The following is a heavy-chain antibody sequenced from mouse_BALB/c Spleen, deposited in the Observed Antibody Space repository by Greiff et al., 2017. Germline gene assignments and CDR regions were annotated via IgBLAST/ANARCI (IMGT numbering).Heavy chain of an antibody. CDR2: IDPSDSET. Sequence: QVQLQQPGAELVKPGAPVKLSCKASGYTFTSYWMNWVKQRPGRGLEWIGRIDPSDSETHYNQKFKDKATLTVDKSSSTAYIQLSSLTSEDSAVYYCARAYYGNSIAYWGQGTLVTVSA. D-gene: IGHD2-10*01. J-gene: IGHJ3*01. CDR3: ARAYYGNSIAY. CDR1: GYTFTSYW. V-gene: IGHV1-69*02.